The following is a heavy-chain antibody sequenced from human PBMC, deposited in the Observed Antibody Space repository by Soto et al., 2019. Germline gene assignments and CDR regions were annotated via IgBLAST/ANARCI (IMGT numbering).Heavy chain of an antibody. CDR1: GFTFSSYA. CDR2: ISGSGGST. V-gene: IGHV3-23*01. J-gene: IGHJ6*03. Sequence: GGSLRLSCAASGFTFSSYAMSWVRQAPGKGLEWVSAISGSGGSTYYADSVKGRFTISRDNSKNTLYLQMNSLRAEDTAVYYCAKVAPPEFWSGYYRDMDVWGKGTTVTVSS. D-gene: IGHD3-3*01. CDR3: AKVAPPEFWSGYYRDMDV.